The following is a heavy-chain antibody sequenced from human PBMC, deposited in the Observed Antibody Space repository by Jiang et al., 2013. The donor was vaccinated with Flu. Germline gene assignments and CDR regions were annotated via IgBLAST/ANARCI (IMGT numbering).Heavy chain of an antibody. J-gene: IGHJ4*01. Sequence: VQLVESGGGLTQPGTSLRLSCTASGFTFDDFAMHWVRQAPGKGLEWVAGISWHSEKIDYAASVKGRFSISRDNAKNSLYLQMNSLRPEDTAFYYCVKGRPFVRGHLDHWGQGSLVTVSS. D-gene: IGHD3-10*02. CDR2: ISWHSEKI. CDR1: GFTFDDFA. CDR3: VKGRPFVRGHLDH. V-gene: IGHV3-9*01.